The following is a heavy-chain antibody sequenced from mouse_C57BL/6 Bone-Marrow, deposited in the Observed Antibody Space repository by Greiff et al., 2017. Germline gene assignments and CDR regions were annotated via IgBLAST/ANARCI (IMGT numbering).Heavy chain of an antibody. J-gene: IGHJ2*01. V-gene: IGHV5-17*01. CDR3: AIPTGN. D-gene: IGHD4-1*01. CDR1: GFTFSDYA. CDR2: ISSGSSTI. Sequence: EVKLVESGGGLVKPGGSLKLSCAASGFTFSDYAMHWVRQAPEKGLEWVAYISSGSSTIYYADTVKGRFTISRDNAKNTLFLQMTSLRSEDTAMYYCAIPTGNWGQGTTLTVSS.